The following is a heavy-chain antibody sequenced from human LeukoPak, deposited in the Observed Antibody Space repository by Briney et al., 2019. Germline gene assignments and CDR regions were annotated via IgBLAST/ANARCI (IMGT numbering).Heavy chain of an antibody. CDR2: ISGSGGST. J-gene: IGHJ4*02. CDR3: AKTPVRRFPLYFDY. Sequence: GGSLRLSCAASGFTFSSYWMSWVRQAPGKGLEWVSGISGSGGSTDCADSLKGRFTISRDNSKNTLYLQMNSLRAEDTAVYYCAKTPVRRFPLYFDYWGQGTLVTVSS. V-gene: IGHV3-23*01. CDR1: GFTFSSYW. D-gene: IGHD3-3*01.